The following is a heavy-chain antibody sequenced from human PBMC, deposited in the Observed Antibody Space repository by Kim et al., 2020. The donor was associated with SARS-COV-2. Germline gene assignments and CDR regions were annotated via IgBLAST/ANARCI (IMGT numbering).Heavy chain of an antibody. V-gene: IGHV4-4*02. CDR3: ARGRGLGESLFDY. CDR1: GGSISSNNW. CDR2: IYHSGST. D-gene: IGHD3-10*01. J-gene: IGHJ4*02. Sequence: SETLSLTCGVSGGSISSNNWWSWVRQPPGKGLEWIGEIYHSGSTNYNPSLESRVTISVDKSKNHFSLNLSSVTAADTAVYYCARGRGLGESLFDYWGQGTLVTVSS.